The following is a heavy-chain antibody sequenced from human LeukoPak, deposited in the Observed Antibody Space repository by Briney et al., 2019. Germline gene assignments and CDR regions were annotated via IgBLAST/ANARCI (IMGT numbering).Heavy chain of an antibody. CDR3: ATPAAHRYVVGASPFDY. D-gene: IGHD1-26*01. Sequence: ASVKVSCKASGYTFSSYAMHWVRQAPGQRLEWMGGFDPEDGETIYAQKFQGRVTMTEDTSTDTAYMELSSLRSEDTAVYYCATPAAHRYVVGASPFDYWGQGTLVTVSS. CDR2: FDPEDGET. V-gene: IGHV1-24*01. CDR1: GYTFSSYA. J-gene: IGHJ4*02.